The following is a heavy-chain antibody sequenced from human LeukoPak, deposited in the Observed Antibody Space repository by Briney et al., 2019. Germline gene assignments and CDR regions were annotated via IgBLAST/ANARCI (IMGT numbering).Heavy chain of an antibody. CDR2: VSYSGSI. Sequence: SETLSLTCTVSGGSISPYYWSWLRQPPGKGLEWIGYVSYSGSINYKPSLKTLKSRVTMSVDTSKNQFSLKLSSVTASDTTVYYCARLQGRGDNYLDFWGQGALVTVSS. D-gene: IGHD7-27*01. V-gene: IGHV4-59*08. J-gene: IGHJ4*02. CDR1: GGSISPYY. CDR3: ARLQGRGDNYLDF.